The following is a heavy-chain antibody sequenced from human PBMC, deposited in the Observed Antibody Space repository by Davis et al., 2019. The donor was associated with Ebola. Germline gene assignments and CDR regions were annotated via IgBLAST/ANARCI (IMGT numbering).Heavy chain of an antibody. CDR1: GFTFSSYS. CDR3: AGLEGILEWLSAEYLQH. J-gene: IGHJ1*01. D-gene: IGHD3-3*01. CDR2: ISSSSSTI. V-gene: IGHV3-48*02. Sequence: GGSLRLSCAASGFTFSSYSMNWVRQAPGKGLEWVSYISSSSSTIYYADSVKGRFTISRDNAKNSLYLQMNSLRDEDTAVYYCAGLEGILEWLSAEYLQHWGQGTLVTVSS.